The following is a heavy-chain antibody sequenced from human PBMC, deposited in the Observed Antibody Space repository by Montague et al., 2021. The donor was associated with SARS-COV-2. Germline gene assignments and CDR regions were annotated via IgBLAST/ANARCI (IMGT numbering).Heavy chain of an antibody. J-gene: IGHJ3*02. CDR2: IYYSGST. D-gene: IGHD6-13*01. CDR3: ARGAGYSSSWYLAFEI. Sequence: SETLSLTCTVSSGSISSYYWSWIRQPPGKGLEWIGYIYYSGSTNYNPSLKSRGTISVDTSKNQFSLKLSSVTAAATAVYYCARGAGYSSSWYLAFEIWGQGTMVTVSS. V-gene: IGHV4-59*01. CDR1: SGSISSYY.